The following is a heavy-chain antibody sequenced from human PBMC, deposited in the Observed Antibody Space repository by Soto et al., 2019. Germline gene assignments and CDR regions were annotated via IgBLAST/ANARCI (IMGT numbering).Heavy chain of an antibody. CDR3: AKDKRMVVELFEIAKGFYYYYGMDV. CDR1: GFTFDDYA. J-gene: IGHJ6*02. D-gene: IGHD1-7*01. V-gene: IGHV3-9*01. Sequence: EVQLVESGGGLVQPGRSLRLSCAASGFTFDDYAMHWVRQAPGKGLEWVSGISWNSGSIGYADSVKGRFTISRDNAKNSLYLQMNSLRAEDTALYNCAKDKRMVVELFEIAKGFYYYYGMDVWGQRTTVTVSS. CDR2: ISWNSGSI.